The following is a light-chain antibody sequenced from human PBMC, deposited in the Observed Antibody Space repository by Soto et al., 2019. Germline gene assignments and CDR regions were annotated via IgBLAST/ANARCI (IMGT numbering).Light chain of an antibody. J-gene: IGKJ4*01. CDR2: DAS. CDR1: QGIYSW. V-gene: IGKV1-12*01. Sequence: DIQMTQSPSSVSASVGDRVTINCLASQGIYSWLAWYQQKPAKAPKLLIFDASTLQGGVPSRLSGSGSGTDFTLTISSLQPEDFATYYCQQTNRCPLTFGGGTKVDI. CDR3: QQTNRCPLT.